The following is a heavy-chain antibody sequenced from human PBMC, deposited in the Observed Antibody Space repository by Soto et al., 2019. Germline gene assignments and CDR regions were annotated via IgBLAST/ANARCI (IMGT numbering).Heavy chain of an antibody. D-gene: IGHD6-13*01. J-gene: IGHJ6*03. CDR1: SGSISSSNW. CDR2: IYHSGST. CDR3: ARSGGREQQTAYYYMDV. V-gene: IGHV4-4*02. Sequence: QVQLQESGPGLVKPSGTLSLTCAVSSGSISSSNWWSWVRQPPGKGLEWIGEIYHSGSTNYNPSLKSRVTISVDKSKNQFSLKLSSVTAADTAVYYCARSGGREQQTAYYYMDVWGKGTTVTVSS.